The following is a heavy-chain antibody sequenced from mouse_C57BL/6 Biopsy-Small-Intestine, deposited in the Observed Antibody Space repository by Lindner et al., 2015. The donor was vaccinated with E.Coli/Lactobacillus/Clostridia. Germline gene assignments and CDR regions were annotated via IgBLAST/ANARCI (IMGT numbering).Heavy chain of an antibody. CDR2: INPNTGGT. D-gene: IGHD2-12*01. V-gene: IGHV1-42*01. CDR1: GYSFTGYY. CDR3: ARVDYSYYSYDFVY. Sequence: VQLQESGPELVKPGASVKISCKASGYSFTGYYMHWVKQSPEKSLEWIGNINPNTGGTTYNQKFKAKATLTVDKSSSTAYMQVKSLTSEDSAVYYCARVDYSYYSYDFVYWGQGTLVTVSA. J-gene: IGHJ3*01.